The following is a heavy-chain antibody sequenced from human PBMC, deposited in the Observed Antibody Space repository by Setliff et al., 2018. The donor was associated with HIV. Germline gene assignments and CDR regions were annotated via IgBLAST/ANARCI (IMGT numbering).Heavy chain of an antibody. D-gene: IGHD7-27*01. CDR3: ARLIATLGMALTASPDFDF. Sequence: GGSLRLSCAASGFTFSDYYMSWIRQAPGKGLEWFAYISGSGTTIKYADSVRGRFTVSRDDAKNSLYLQLNNLRAEDTATYYCARLIATLGMALTASPDFDFWGPGTLVTVSS. V-gene: IGHV3-11*04. CDR1: GFTFSDYY. J-gene: IGHJ4*02. CDR2: ISGSGTTI.